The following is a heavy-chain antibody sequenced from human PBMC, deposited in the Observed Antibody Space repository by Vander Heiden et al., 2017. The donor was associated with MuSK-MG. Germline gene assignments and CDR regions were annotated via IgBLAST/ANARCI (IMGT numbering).Heavy chain of an antibody. CDR3: ARHGWGSGSYYYYGMDV. CDR2: IYPGDSDT. D-gene: IGHD3-10*01. V-gene: IGHV5-51*01. J-gene: IGHJ6*02. CDR1: GYSFTSYW. Sequence: EVQLVQSGAEVTKPGESLKISCKGSGYSFTSYWIGWVRQLPGKGLEWRGIIYPGDSDTRYSPSFQGQVTISADKSISTAYLQWSSLKASDTAMYYCARHGWGSGSYYYYGMDVWGQGTTVTVSS.